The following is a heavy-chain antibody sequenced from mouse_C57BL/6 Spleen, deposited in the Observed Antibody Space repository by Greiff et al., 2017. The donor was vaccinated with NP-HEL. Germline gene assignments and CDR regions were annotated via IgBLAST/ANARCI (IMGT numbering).Heavy chain of an antibody. CDR3: ARYWDDAMDY. CDR1: GYTFTSYW. V-gene: IGHV1-64*01. J-gene: IGHJ4*01. CDR2: IHPNSGST. D-gene: IGHD4-1*01. Sequence: QVQLQQPGAELVKPGASVQLSCKASGYTFTSYWMHWVKQRPGQGLEWIGMIHPNSGSTNYNEKFKSKATLTVDKSSSTAYMQLSSLTSEDSAVYYCARYWDDAMDYWGQGTSVTVSS.